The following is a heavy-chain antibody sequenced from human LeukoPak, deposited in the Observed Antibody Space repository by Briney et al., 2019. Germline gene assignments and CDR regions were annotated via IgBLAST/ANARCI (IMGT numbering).Heavy chain of an antibody. D-gene: IGHD6-19*01. Sequence: GASVKVSCKASGYSLTGYYMHWVRQAPGQGLEWMGWINPKSGGTNYAQKFQVRVTMTRDTSISTAYMELSRLRSDDTAVYYCARESSIAVAGTAMDVWGKGTTVTVSS. CDR3: ARESSIAVAGTAMDV. J-gene: IGHJ6*04. CDR1: GYSLTGYY. V-gene: IGHV1-2*02. CDR2: INPKSGGT.